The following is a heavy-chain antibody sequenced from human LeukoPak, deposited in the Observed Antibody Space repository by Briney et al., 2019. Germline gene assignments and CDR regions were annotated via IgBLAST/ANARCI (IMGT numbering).Heavy chain of an antibody. J-gene: IGHJ4*02. CDR3: AKESGALGAPLYDY. D-gene: IGHD4/OR15-4a*01. CDR2: ISDNGGGR. V-gene: IGHV3-23*01. Sequence: GGSLRLSCGASGFIFRNYAMSGVRQAPGEGLEWVSGISDNGGGRYYADSVKGRFTISRDNSKNMLYLQMNSLRAEDTAVYYCAKESGALGAPLYDYWGRGILVTASS. CDR1: GFIFRNYA.